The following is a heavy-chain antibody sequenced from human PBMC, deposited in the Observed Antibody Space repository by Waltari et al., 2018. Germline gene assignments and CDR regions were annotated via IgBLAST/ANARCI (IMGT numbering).Heavy chain of an antibody. D-gene: IGHD5-12*01. Sequence: QFQLVESGGGVVQPGRSLRLSCAASGFIFGNCNMHWVRQTPGQGRQWVEGISHDGSNKDYADSGKSRVTVSRDNSNNTLYLQINSLRADDTGIYFCVKYSGFDYFFDYWGQGTLVTVSS. V-gene: IGHV3-30*18. CDR3: VKYSGFDYFFDY. J-gene: IGHJ4*02. CDR2: ISHDGSNK. CDR1: GFIFGNCN.